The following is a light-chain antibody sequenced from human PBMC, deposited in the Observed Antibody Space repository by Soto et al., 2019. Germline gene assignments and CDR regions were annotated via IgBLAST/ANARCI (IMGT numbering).Light chain of an antibody. CDR2: GAS. V-gene: IGKV3-20*01. CDR3: QQYANSPRT. Sequence: EIVLTQSPGTLSLSAGERATLSCRASQSVSSSYLAWYQQKPGKAPRLLISGASSRATGIPDRCSGSGSGTDFTLTISILEPEDFAVYYCQQYANSPRTFGQGTKVEIK. J-gene: IGKJ1*01. CDR1: QSVSSSY.